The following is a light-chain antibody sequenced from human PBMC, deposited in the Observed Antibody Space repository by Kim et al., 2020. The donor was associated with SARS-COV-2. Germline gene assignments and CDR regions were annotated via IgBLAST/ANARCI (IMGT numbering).Light chain of an antibody. J-gene: IGLJ1*01. CDR3: AGWDDSLSGNV. V-gene: IGLV1-47*01. CDR2: KNN. Sequence: GKRGTISCSGSSSNIGSNYVYWFQHLPGTAPKLLIYKNNQRPSGVPDRISGSKSGTSASLAISGLRSEDEADYYCAGWDDSLSGNVFGTGTKVTVL. CDR1: SSNIGSNY.